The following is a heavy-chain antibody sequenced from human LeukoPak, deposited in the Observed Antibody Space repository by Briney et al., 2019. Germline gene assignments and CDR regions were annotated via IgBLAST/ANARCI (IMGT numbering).Heavy chain of an antibody. Sequence: PGRSLRLSCAASGFTFSSYAMHWVRQAPGKGLEWVAVISYDGSNKYYADSVKGRFTISRDNSKNTLYLQMNSLRAEDTAVYYCAIGFADPVRRYCYYYGMDVWGQGTTVTVSS. V-gene: IGHV3-30-3*01. D-gene: IGHD2-2*01. CDR2: ISYDGSNK. J-gene: IGHJ6*02. CDR3: AIGFADPVRRYCYYYGMDV. CDR1: GFTFSSYA.